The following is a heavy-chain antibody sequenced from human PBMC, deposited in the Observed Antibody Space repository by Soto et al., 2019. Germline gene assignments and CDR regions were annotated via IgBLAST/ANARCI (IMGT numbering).Heavy chain of an antibody. D-gene: IGHD1-1*01. V-gene: IGHV4-4*07. CDR1: GPSISGFY. CDR3: VRDGTKTLRDWFDP. J-gene: IGHJ5*02. Sequence: QVQLQESGPGLVKPSETLSLTCTVSGPSISGFYWSWIRKSAGKGLEWIGRIYATGTTDYNPSLKSRVMMSVDTSKKQFSLKLRSVTAADTAVYYCVRDGTKTLRDWFDPWGQGISVTVSS. CDR2: IYATGTT.